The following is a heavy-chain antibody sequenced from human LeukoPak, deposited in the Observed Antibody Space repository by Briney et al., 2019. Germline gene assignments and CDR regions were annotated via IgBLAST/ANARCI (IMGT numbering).Heavy chain of an antibody. V-gene: IGHV1-3*01. CDR3: ARTTVTTGAHAFDI. D-gene: IGHD4-17*01. J-gene: IGHJ3*02. Sequence: ASVQVSCKASVYTFTSYAMHWVGQAAAQRGEGMGWIYAGNGNTKYSQKFQGRVTITRDTSASTAYMELSSLRSEDTAVYYCARTTVTTGAHAFDIWGQGTMFPVSS. CDR2: IYAGNGNT. CDR1: VYTFTSYA.